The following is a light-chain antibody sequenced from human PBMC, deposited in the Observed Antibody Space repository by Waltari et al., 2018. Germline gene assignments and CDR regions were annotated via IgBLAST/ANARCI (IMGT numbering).Light chain of an antibody. Sequence: SYELTQPSSVSVSPGQTARITCSGDLLAKKYARWFQQKPGQAPVLVIYKEGERPSGIPERFSASSSGTTDTVTITGAQLEDEADYYCYSATDNQAVFGGGTKLTVL. CDR3: YSATDNQAV. CDR1: LLAKKY. V-gene: IGLV3-27*01. CDR2: KEG. J-gene: IGLJ3*02.